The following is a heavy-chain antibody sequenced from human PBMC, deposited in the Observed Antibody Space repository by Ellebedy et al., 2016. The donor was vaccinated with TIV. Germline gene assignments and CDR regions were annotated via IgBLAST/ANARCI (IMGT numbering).Heavy chain of an antibody. J-gene: IGHJ6*02. Sequence: SETLSLTXVVSSGSFRNRVYYWVWIRQPPGKGLEWLGTFQSSGSMYSNPSLRSRLIMSVDTSKTQLSLRVRAVTAADTAVYYCANGRGSDQWVHGEQPGTVVRGRYDPTPPHGLDVWGQGITVAVSS. CDR3: ANGRGSDQWVHGEQPGTVVRGRYDPTPPHGLDV. CDR1: SGSFRNRVYY. CDR2: FQSSGSM. V-gene: IGHV4-39*07. D-gene: IGHD3-10*02.